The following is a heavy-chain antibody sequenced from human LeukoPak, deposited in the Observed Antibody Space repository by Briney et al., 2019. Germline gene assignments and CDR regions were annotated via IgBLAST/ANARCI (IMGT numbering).Heavy chain of an antibody. J-gene: IGHJ4*02. CDR3: ARGTLLWFGESRFDY. CDR2: ISSSISYK. Sequence: GGSLRLSCAASGFTFSSYSMNWVRQAPGKGLEWVSSISSSISYKYYADSVKGRFTISRDNAKNSLYLQMNSLRAEDTAVYYCARGTLLWFGESRFDYWGQGILVTVSS. V-gene: IGHV3-21*01. D-gene: IGHD3-10*01. CDR1: GFTFSSYS.